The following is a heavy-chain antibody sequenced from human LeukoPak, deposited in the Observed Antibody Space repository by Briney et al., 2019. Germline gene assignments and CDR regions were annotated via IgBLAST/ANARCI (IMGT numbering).Heavy chain of an antibody. J-gene: IGHJ4*02. CDR1: GGSISSSNW. CDR2: IYHSGST. CDR3: ARGVRYFDWFPGGFDY. D-gene: IGHD3-9*01. Sequence: SETLSLTCAVSGGSISSSNWWSWVRQPPGKGLEWIGEIYHSGSTNYNPSLKSRVTISVDKSKNQFSLKLSSVTAADTAVYYCARGVRYFDWFPGGFDYWGQGTLVTVSS. V-gene: IGHV4-4*02.